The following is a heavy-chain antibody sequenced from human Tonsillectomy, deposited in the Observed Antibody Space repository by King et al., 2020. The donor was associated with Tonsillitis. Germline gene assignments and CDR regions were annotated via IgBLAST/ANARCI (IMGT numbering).Heavy chain of an antibody. CDR1: GFTFSPYW. Sequence: VQLVESGGGLVQPGGSLRLSCAASGFTFSPYWMHWVRQAPGKGLVWVARISSGGSSSSYADSVKGRFTISRDNANNTLFLQMNSLSVEDTAMYYCVRHYYGSGCLYHFDYWGQGTLVTVSS. CDR2: ISSGGSSS. J-gene: IGHJ4*01. D-gene: IGHD3-10*01. V-gene: IGHV3-74*01. CDR3: VRHYYGSGCLYHFDY.